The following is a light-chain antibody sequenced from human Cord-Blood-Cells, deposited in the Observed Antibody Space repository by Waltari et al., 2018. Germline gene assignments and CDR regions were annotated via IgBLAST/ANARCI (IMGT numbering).Light chain of an antibody. CDR1: SSDVVGYNY. CDR3: SSYTSSSTWV. V-gene: IGLV2-14*01. Sequence: QSALTQPASVSGSPGQSITIYCTGTSSDVVGYNYVPWHQQHRGKASKLIIYDFSKRPSGVSNRFSGSKSGNTASLTISGLQAEDEADYYCSSYTSSSTWVFGGGTKLTVL. CDR2: DFS. J-gene: IGLJ3*02.